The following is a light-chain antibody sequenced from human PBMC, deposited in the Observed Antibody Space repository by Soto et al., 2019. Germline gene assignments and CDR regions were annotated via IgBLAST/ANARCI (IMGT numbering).Light chain of an antibody. CDR2: DVN. CDR3: FSYTSSSTFV. Sequence: QSALTQPASVSGSPGQSITVSCTGTSSDVGGYNYVSWYQQHPGKAPQLMIYDVNDRPSGVSSRFSGSKSGNTASLTISGLQAEDEADYYCFSYTSSSTFVFGGGTKLTVL. J-gene: IGLJ2*01. V-gene: IGLV2-14*03. CDR1: SSDVGGYNY.